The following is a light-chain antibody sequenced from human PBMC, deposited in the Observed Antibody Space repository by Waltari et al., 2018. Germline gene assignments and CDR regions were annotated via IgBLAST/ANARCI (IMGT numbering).Light chain of an antibody. CDR1: QSVGRS. CDR2: GAS. J-gene: IGKJ1*01. Sequence: SCRASQSVGRSLAWYQQKPGQAPRLLIYGASNRATGIPDRFSGSGSGTDFSLTISRLEPEDVSVYYCQHYVRLPVTFGQGTRVEIK. CDR3: QHYVRLPVT. V-gene: IGKV3-20*01.